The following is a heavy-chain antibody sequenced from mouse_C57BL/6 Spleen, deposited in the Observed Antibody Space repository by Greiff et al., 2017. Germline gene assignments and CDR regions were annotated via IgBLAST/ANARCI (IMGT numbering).Heavy chain of an antibody. D-gene: IGHD2-5*01. CDR1: GFTFSSYA. CDR2: ISDGGSYT. CDR3: ASVPVSGAMDY. Sequence: EVKLIESGGGLVKPGGSLKLSCAASGFTFSSYAMSWVRQTPEKRLEWVATISDGGSYTYYPDNVKGRFTISRDNAKNNLYLQMSHLKSEDTAMYYCASVPVSGAMDYWGQGTSGTVSS. J-gene: IGHJ4*01. V-gene: IGHV5-4*03.